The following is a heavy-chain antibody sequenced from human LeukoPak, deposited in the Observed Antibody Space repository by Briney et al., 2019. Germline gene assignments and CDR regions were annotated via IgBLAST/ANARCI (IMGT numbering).Heavy chain of an antibody. V-gene: IGHV3-7*01. Sequence: PGGSLRLSCAASGFTFSIYWMRCVRQSPGKALEWVDNIKEDGSEIQYVDSVKGRFPISRDNAKNSLYLKMNSLRAEATAVYYCARATASNWFDPWGQGTLVTVSS. CDR3: ARATASNWFDP. J-gene: IGHJ5*02. CDR1: GFTFSIYW. D-gene: IGHD2-21*01. CDR2: IKEDGSEI.